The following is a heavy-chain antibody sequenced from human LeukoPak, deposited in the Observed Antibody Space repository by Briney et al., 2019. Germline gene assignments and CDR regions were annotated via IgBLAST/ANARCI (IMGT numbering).Heavy chain of an antibody. J-gene: IGHJ2*01. CDR1: GGSISSYY. CDR2: IYTSGST. Sequence: SETLSLTCTVSGGSISSYYWSWIRQPAGKGLEWIGRIYTSGSTNYNPSLKSRVTISVDTSKNQFSLKLSSVTAADTAVYYCASWSMVTEYFDLWGRGTLVTISS. CDR3: ASWSMVTEYFDL. D-gene: IGHD5-18*01. V-gene: IGHV4-4*07.